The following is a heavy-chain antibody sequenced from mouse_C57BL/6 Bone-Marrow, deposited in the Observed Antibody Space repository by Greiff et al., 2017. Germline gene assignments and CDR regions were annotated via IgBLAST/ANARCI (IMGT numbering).Heavy chain of an antibody. J-gene: IGHJ4*01. CDR3: ARRGLDAMDY. CDR2: INSDGSST. V-gene: IGHV5-16*01. Sequence: DVKLVESEGGLVQPGSSMKLSCTASGFTFSDYYMAWVRQVPEKGLEWVANINSDGSSTYYLESLKSRFIISRDNAKNILYQQMSSLKSEDTATEYWARRGLDAMDYWGQGTSVTGSS. CDR1: GFTFSDYY. D-gene: IGHD3-1*01.